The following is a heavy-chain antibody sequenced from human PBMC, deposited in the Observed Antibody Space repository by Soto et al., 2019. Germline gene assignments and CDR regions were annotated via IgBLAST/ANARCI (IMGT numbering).Heavy chain of an antibody. CDR3: AKSIGIDFSWFDP. J-gene: IGHJ5*02. CDR2: IHYRGNT. D-gene: IGHD3-3*01. V-gene: IGHV4-31*03. Sequence: QVQLQESGPGLVKPSQTLSLTCTVSGGSISSGGYYWSWIRQHPGKGLEWIGYIHYRGNTLYNPSLKSRVTMSVDTSKNQVSLKLSSVTAADTAVYYCAKSIGIDFSWFDPWGQGTLVPVSS. CDR1: GGSISSGGYY.